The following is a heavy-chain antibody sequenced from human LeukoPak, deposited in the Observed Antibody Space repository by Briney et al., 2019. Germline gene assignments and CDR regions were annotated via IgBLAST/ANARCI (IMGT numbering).Heavy chain of an antibody. D-gene: IGHD5-24*01. CDR2: IYSGGTT. CDR3: ARGMATIPLIFDP. CDR1: GFTVSSNY. V-gene: IGHV3-53*01. J-gene: IGHJ5*02. Sequence: GGSLRLSCAASGFTVSSNYMSWVRQAPGKGLEWVSVIYSGGTTYYADSVGGRFTISRDNSKNTLYLQMNSLRAEDTAVYYCARGMATIPLIFDPWGQGTLVTVSS.